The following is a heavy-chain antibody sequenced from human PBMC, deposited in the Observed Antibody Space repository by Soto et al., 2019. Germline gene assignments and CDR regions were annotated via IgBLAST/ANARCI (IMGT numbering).Heavy chain of an antibody. D-gene: IGHD2-2*01. J-gene: IGHJ4*02. Sequence: QITLKESGPTLVKPTQTLTLTCTFSGFSLSTSGVSVGWIRQPPGQALEWIAFIYWNDDQRYSPSLNSRLTITKNTSRNHVVPTTTNTYPEDTCTYYCVHRTPDTVHCDSTSCLSYFDYWGQGTLVTVSS. CDR3: VHRTPDTVHCDSTSCLSYFDY. V-gene: IGHV2-5*01. CDR2: IYWNDDQ. CDR1: GFSLSTSGVS.